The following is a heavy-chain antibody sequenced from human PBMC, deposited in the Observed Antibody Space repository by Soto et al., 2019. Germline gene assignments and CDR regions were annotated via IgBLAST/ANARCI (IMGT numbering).Heavy chain of an antibody. CDR1: RFAFRSYS. Sequence: PGGSLRLSCAAFRFAFRSYSMTWVRQAPVNGLEFVSSISSSITYIYYADSVKGRFTISRCNAKNSLYLQMNSLRAEDTALYYCERVKVGVPMDYMDVWGKGTTVTVSS. CDR3: ERVKVGVPMDYMDV. CDR2: ISSSITYI. V-gene: IGHV3-21*04. D-gene: IGHD2-2*01. J-gene: IGHJ6*03.